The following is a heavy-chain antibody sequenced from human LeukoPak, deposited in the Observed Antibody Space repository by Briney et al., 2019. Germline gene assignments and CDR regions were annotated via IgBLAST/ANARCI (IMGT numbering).Heavy chain of an antibody. V-gene: IGHV4-61*02. CDR3: ASFYDSVPDYFDY. Sequence: KTSETLSLTCTVSGGSISSGSYYWSWIRQPAGKGLEWIGRIYTSGSTNYNPSLKSRVTISVDTSKNQFSLKLSSVTAADTAVYYCASFYDSVPDYFDYWGQGTLVTVSS. CDR1: GGSISSGSYY. D-gene: IGHD3-22*01. CDR2: IYTSGST. J-gene: IGHJ4*02.